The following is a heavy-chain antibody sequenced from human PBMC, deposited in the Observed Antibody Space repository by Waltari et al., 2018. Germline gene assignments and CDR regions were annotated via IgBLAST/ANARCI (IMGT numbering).Heavy chain of an antibody. V-gene: IGHV4-39*01. CDR1: SFPITSNRHY. Sequence: QLQLQESGPRLVRPSETLSLICRAFSFPITSNRHYWAWFRQSPGQGLSWVGTVSYSGTTYISPSLKSRVSVSRDTSKNQVSLILGSVTAADMAVYYCATYIGASVGTAAFDVWGQGTMVTVSS. D-gene: IGHD5-12*01. CDR3: ATYIGASVGTAAFDV. J-gene: IGHJ3*01. CDR2: VSYSGTT.